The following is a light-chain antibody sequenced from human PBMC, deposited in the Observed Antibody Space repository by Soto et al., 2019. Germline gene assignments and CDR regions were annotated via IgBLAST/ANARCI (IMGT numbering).Light chain of an antibody. J-gene: IGLJ2*01. CDR1: SGHSSYI. Sequence: QLVLTQSSSASASLGSSVKLTCTLSSGHSSYIIAWHHQQPGKAPRYLMKLEGSGSYNKGSGVPDRFSGSNSGADRYLTISNLQFEDEANYYCETWDSNTRVFGGGTKLTVL. CDR3: ETWDSNTRV. CDR2: LEGSGSY. V-gene: IGLV4-60*02.